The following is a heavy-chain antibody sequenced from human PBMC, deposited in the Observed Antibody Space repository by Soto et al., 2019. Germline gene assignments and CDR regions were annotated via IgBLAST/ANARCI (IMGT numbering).Heavy chain of an antibody. J-gene: IGHJ4*02. V-gene: IGHV3-23*01. Sequence: GGSLRLSCAASGFTFSSYAMSWVRQAPGKGLEWVSAISGSGGSTYYADSVKGRFTISRDNSKNTLYLQMNSLRAEDTAVYYCAKDRFGTMIVVVIPHYFDYWAREPWSPSPQ. CDR3: AKDRFGTMIVVVIPHYFDY. D-gene: IGHD3-22*01. CDR2: ISGSGGST. CDR1: GFTFSSYA.